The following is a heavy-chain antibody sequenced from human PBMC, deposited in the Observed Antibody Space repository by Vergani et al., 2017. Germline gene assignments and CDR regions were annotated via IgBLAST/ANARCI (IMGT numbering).Heavy chain of an antibody. CDR2: IYTSGST. D-gene: IGHD2-2*02. J-gene: IGHJ4*02. CDR3: ARTLVVPAAIPTQYYFDY. Sequence: QVQLQESGPGLVKPSQTLSLTCTVSGGSISSGSYYWSWIRQPAGKGLEWIGRIYTSGSTNYNPSLKSRVTISVDTSKNQFSLKLSSVTAADTAVYYCARTLVVPAAIPTQYYFDYWGQGTLVTVSS. V-gene: IGHV4-61*02. CDR1: GGSISSGSYY.